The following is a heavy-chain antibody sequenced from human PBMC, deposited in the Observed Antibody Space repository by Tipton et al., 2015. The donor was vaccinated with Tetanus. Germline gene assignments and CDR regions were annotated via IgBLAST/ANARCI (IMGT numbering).Heavy chain of an antibody. CDR2: IYPGDSDT. V-gene: IGHV5-51*03. Sequence: QLVQSGAEVKKPGESLKISCTGSGYNFSIYYIVWVRQMPGKGLEWMGIIYPGDSDTRCSPSFQGQVTISADKSINTAYLQWSSLKASDIAVFYCARSYSSSSYWYFDLWGRGTLVTVSS. CDR3: ARSYSSSSYWYFDL. J-gene: IGHJ2*01. D-gene: IGHD6-6*01. CDR1: GYNFSIYY.